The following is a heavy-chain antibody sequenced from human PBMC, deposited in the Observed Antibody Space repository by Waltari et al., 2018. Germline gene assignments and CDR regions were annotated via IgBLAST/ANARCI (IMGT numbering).Heavy chain of an antibody. CDR1: GYSFTSYW. D-gene: IGHD5-12*01. V-gene: IGHV5-51*01. J-gene: IGHJ4*02. Sequence: EVQLVQPGAEVKKPGESLKISCKGSGYSFTSYWIGWVRQMPGKGLEWMGIIYPCDSDTRYSPSFQGQVTISADKSISTAYLQWSSLKASDTAMYYCALSRDIVAVIPYYFDYWGQGTLVTVSS. CDR3: ALSRDIVAVIPYYFDY. CDR2: IYPCDSDT.